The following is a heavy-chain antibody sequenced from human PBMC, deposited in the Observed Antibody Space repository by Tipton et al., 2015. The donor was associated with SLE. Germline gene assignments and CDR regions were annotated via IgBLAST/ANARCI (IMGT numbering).Heavy chain of an antibody. D-gene: IGHD3-10*01. CDR2: IWYDGSNK. CDR1: GFTFSSFA. CDR3: ASDYYGSGSYYPFGY. J-gene: IGHJ4*02. Sequence: RSLRLSCAASGFTFSSFAMHWVRQAPGKGLEWVAVIWYDGSNKYYVDSVKGRFTISRDNAKNSLYLQMNSLRAEDTAVYYCASDYYGSGSYYPFGYWGQGTLVTVSS. V-gene: IGHV3-33*01.